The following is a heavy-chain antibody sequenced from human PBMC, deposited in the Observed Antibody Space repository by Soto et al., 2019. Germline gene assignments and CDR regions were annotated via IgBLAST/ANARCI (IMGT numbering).Heavy chain of an antibody. V-gene: IGHV5-51*01. Sequence: GESLKISCRTSGYIFTSYWIAWVRQMPGKGLEWMGIIFPSDSDTRYSPSFQGQVTISADRSTSTVFLQWASLKASDTAVYFCSRKDKSGYFNWFDPWGQGTLVTVSS. CDR3: SRKDKSGYFNWFDP. J-gene: IGHJ5*02. D-gene: IGHD3-22*01. CDR1: GYIFTSYW. CDR2: IFPSDSDT.